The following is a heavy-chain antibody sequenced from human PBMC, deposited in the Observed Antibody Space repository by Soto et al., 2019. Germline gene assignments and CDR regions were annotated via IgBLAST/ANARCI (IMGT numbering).Heavy chain of an antibody. V-gene: IGHV3-74*01. CDR3: ARDRVYGSGSNDN. D-gene: IGHD3-10*01. CDR2: IKTDGSHS. CDR1: GFTLSGYS. J-gene: IGHJ4*02. Sequence: GSVRLSCASSGFTLSGYSMHWVRQAPGKGLEWVSRIKTDGSHSSYADAVKGRFTISRDNAKGTVYLQMNSLRVDDTAVYYCARDRVYGSGSNDNWGQGTLVTVSS.